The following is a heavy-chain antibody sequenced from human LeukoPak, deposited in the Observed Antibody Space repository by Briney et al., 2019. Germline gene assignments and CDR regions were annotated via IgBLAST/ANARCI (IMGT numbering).Heavy chain of an antibody. CDR3: ARSAILDYYYGSGRFFDY. CDR2: MNISNGNT. J-gene: IGHJ4*02. V-gene: IGHV1-3*04. CDR1: GYTFTSFA. Sequence: ASVKVSCKASGYTFTSFAVHWVRQAPGQRPEWMGWMNISNGNTKYSQNIQDRITFIRDTSANTVYMELSSLTSEDTAVYYCARSAILDYYYGSGRFFDYWGQGSLVTVSS. D-gene: IGHD3-10*01.